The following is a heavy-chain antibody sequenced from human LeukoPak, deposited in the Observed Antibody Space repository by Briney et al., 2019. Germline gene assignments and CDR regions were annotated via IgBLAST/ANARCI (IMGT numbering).Heavy chain of an antibody. J-gene: IGHJ3*02. CDR1: GGAFRDYS. CDR2: INHRGNT. V-gene: IGHV4-34*01. Sequence: KPSETLSLPRGIYGGAFRDYSWTWIRHPPGQGVEWIGEINHRGNTNFIPSLKSRVTISVDTSKNQFSLKLTSVTAADTALYFCARGRFYVFDIWGQGTLVTVSS. D-gene: IGHD2/OR15-2a*01. CDR3: ARGRFYVFDI.